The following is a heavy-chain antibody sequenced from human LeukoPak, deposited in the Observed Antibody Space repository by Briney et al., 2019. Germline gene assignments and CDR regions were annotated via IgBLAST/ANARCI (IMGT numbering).Heavy chain of an antibody. Sequence: SETLSLTCTVSGGSISSYYWSWIRQPAGKGLEWIGRIYTSGSTNYNPSLKSRVTTSVDTSKNQFSLKLSSVTAADTAVYYCARDFTMVRGARGLNWFDPWGQGTLVTVSS. D-gene: IGHD3-10*01. CDR3: ARDFTMVRGARGLNWFDP. J-gene: IGHJ5*02. CDR1: GGSISSYY. V-gene: IGHV4-4*07. CDR2: IYTSGST.